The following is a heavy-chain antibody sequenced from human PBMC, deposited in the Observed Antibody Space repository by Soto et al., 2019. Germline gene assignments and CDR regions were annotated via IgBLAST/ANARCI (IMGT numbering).Heavy chain of an antibody. CDR1: XXSLSNARMG. CDR3: ARINFWSGYXPGGMDV. CDR2: IFSNDEK. V-gene: IGHV2-26*01. D-gene: IGHD3-3*01. Sequence: SGPTLVNPTETLTLTCTVXXXSLSNARMGVSWIRQPPGKALEWLAHIFSNDEKSYSTSLKSRLTISKDTSKSHVVLTMTNMDPVDTATYYCARINFWSGYXPGGMDVWGQGTTVTVSS. J-gene: IGHJ6*02.